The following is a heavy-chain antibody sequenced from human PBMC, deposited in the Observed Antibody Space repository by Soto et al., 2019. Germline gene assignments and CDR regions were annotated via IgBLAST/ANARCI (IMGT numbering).Heavy chain of an antibody. CDR1: GFTCGTTD. Sequence: LRLSCAASGFTCGTTDMSWVRQAPGEGLEWVSTIDGSGGITYYADSVKGRFTISRDNSRNTVYLQMNSLRGDDTALYYCVKNSGWFNTWGQGALVTVSS. D-gene: IGHD3-10*01. CDR2: IDGSGGIT. V-gene: IGHV3-23*01. CDR3: VKNSGWFNT. J-gene: IGHJ5*02.